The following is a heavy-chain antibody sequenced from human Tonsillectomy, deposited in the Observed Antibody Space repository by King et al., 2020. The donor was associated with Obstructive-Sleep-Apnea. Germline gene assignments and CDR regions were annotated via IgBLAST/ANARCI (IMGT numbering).Heavy chain of an antibody. CDR2: ISSSSSTI. CDR1: GFTFSSYS. CDR3: ARDLHLTFGGVIGIKYGMDV. J-gene: IGHJ6*02. Sequence: VQLVESGGGLVQPGGSLRLSCAASGFTFSSYSMNWVRQAPGKGLEWVSYISSSSSTIYYADSVKGRFTISRDNAKNSLYLQMNSLRAEDTAVYYCARDLHLTFGGVIGIKYGMDVWGQGTTVTVSS. D-gene: IGHD3-16*02. V-gene: IGHV3-48*04.